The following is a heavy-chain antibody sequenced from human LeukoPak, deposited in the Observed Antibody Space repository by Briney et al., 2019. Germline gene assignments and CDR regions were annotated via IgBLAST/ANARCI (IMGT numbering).Heavy chain of an antibody. CDR1: GFTFSNYT. J-gene: IGHJ4*02. CDR2: ISSSSSTI. CDR3: ARGSDSGWYTIDY. V-gene: IGHV3-48*04. Sequence: GGSLRLSCAASGFTFSNYTMNWVRQAPGKGLEWVSYISSSSSTIYYADSVKGRFTISRVNAENSLYLQMNSLRAEDTAVYYCARGSDSGWYTIDYWGQGNPVTVSS. D-gene: IGHD6-19*01.